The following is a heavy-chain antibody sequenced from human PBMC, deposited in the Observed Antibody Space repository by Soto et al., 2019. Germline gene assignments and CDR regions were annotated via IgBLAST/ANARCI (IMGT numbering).Heavy chain of an antibody. J-gene: IGHJ4*02. CDR3: TTEIVGTTVTSLDY. V-gene: IGHV1-3*01. Sequence: ASVPVSCKASGYTFSGSFMHWVRQAPGQRREWMGWINADNGNTKYSQKFQGRVTITRDTSASTAYMELSSLRSEDTTVYYCTTEIVGTTVTSLDYWGQGTLVTVSS. D-gene: IGHD4-17*01. CDR1: GYTFSGSF. CDR2: INADNGNT.